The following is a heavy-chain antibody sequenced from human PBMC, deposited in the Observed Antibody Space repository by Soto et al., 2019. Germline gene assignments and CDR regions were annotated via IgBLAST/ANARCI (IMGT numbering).Heavy chain of an antibody. CDR3: ARYLRFPFYYFDY. V-gene: IGHV4-30-4*01. J-gene: IGHJ4*02. CDR1: GGSISSGDYY. Sequence: PSETLSLTCTVSGGSISSGDYYWSWIRQPPGKGLEWIGYIYYSGSTYYNPSLKSRVTISVDTSKNQFSLKLSSVTAADTAVYYCARYLRFPFYYFDYWGQGTLVTVSS. CDR2: IYYSGST. D-gene: IGHD4-17*01.